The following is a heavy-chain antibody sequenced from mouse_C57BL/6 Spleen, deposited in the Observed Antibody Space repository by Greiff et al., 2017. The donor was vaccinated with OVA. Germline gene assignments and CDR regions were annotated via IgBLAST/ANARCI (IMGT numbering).Heavy chain of an antibody. CDR3: AGDYYGTLYYYAMDY. CDR1: GYAFSSSW. J-gene: IGHJ4*01. D-gene: IGHD2-1*01. CDR2: IYPGDGDT. Sequence: QVQLQQSGPELVKPGASVKISCKASGYAFSSSWMNWVKQRPGKGLEWIGRIYPGDGDTNYNGKFKGRATLTADKSSSTAYMQRSSLTSDDYAVYFCAGDYYGTLYYYAMDYWGQGTSVTVSS. V-gene: IGHV1-82*01.